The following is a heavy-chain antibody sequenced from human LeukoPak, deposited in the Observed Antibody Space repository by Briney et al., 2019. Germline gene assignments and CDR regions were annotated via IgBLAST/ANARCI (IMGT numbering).Heavy chain of an antibody. D-gene: IGHD1-26*01. CDR1: GFSFSSYW. J-gene: IGHJ4*02. Sequence: HPGGSLRLSCAASGFSFSSYWMHWVRQAPGKGLEWVSYVSGSSNTIYYADSVKGRFTISRDNANNSLSLQMSSLRDEDTAVYFCARGWDHFDFWGQGTLVTVSS. CDR2: VSGSSNTI. CDR3: ARGWDHFDF. V-gene: IGHV3-48*02.